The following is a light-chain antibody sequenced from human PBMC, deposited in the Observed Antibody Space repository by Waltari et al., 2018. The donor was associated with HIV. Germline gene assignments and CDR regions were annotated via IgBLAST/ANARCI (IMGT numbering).Light chain of an antibody. V-gene: IGLV3-19*01. CDR1: TPSNYT. J-gene: IGLJ2*01. Sequence: SSELTQAPAVSVALGQTVRITCQGDTPSNYTETWYQQKPGQAPLLVMYGKNNRPSGIPDRFSGSTSGNTASLTITGTQAEDEADYYCSSRDNSGNHVVFGGGTKLTVL. CDR2: GKN. CDR3: SSRDNSGNHVV.